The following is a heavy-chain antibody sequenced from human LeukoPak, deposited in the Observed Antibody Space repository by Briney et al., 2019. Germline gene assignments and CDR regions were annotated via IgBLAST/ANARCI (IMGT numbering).Heavy chain of an antibody. CDR3: TREGDSSGWYVDY. CDR1: GFTFGDYA. V-gene: IGHV3-49*04. D-gene: IGHD6-19*01. J-gene: IGHJ4*02. Sequence: PGRSLRLSCTASGFTFGDYAMSWVRQAPGKGLEWVGFIRSKAYDGTTEYAASVKGRFTISRDDSKSIAYLQMNSLKTEDTAVYYCTREGDSSGWYVDYWGQGTLVTVSS. CDR2: IRSKAYDGTT.